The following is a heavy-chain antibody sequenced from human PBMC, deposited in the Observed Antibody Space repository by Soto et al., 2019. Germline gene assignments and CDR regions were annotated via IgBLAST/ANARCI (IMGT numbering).Heavy chain of an antibody. V-gene: IGHV1-18*04. CDR2: ISGYNGLT. D-gene: IGHD3-10*01. Sequence: QVQLVQSGAEVKKSGASVKVYCKASGYTFSNYGISWVRQAPGQGLEWMGWISGYNGLTAYAQNVQGRVTMTIDTPTRTVFMELTSLRSNDTAVYYCARDEGIRGFDSWGQGTLVTVSS. J-gene: IGHJ4*02. CDR1: GYTFSNYG. CDR3: ARDEGIRGFDS.